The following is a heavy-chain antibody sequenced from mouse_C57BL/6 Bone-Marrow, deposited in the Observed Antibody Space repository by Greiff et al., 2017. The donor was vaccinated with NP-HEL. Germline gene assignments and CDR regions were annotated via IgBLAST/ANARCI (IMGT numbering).Heavy chain of an antibody. J-gene: IGHJ2*01. CDR1: GYTFTSYG. Sequence: VQGVESGAELARPGASVKLSCKASGYTFTSYGISWVKQRTGQGLEWIGEIYPRSGNTYYNEKFKGKATLTADKSSSTAYMELRSLTSEDSAVYFCARWGYGRDYYFDYWGQGTTLTVSS. D-gene: IGHD1-1*01. CDR3: ARWGYGRDYYFDY. V-gene: IGHV1-81*01. CDR2: IYPRSGNT.